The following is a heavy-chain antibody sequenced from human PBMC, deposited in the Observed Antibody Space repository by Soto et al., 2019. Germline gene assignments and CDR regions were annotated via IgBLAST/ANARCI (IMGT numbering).Heavy chain of an antibody. V-gene: IGHV1-46*03. J-gene: IGHJ4*02. D-gene: IGHD1-1*01. CDR2: INPSGGST. CDR3: ARNRAGTTPFDY. CDR1: RNTFTSYY. Sequence: QVQLVQSGAEVKKPGASVKVSCKASRNTFTSYYMHWVRQAPGQGLEWMGIINPSGGSTSYAQKFQGRVTMTRDTSTSTVYMELSSLRSEDTAVYYCARNRAGTTPFDYWGQGTLVTVSS.